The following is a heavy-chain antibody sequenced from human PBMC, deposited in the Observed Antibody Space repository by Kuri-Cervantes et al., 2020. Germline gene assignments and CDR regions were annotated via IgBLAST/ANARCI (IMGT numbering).Heavy chain of an antibody. J-gene: IGHJ6*02. CDR2: ISAYNGNT. V-gene: IGHV1-18*04. Sequence: ASVKVSCKASGYTFTGYYMHWVRQAPGQGLEWMGWISAYNGNTNYAQKLQGRVTMTTDTSTSTAYMELRSLRSDDTAVYYCAREGVECSSTSCYPWGGMDVWGQGTTVTVSS. CDR1: GYTFTGYY. D-gene: IGHD2-2*01. CDR3: AREGVECSSTSCYPWGGMDV.